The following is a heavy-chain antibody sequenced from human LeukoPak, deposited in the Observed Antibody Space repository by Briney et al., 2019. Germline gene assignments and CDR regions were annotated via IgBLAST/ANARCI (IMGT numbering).Heavy chain of an antibody. CDR2: IYPGDSDT. CDR1: GYSFTSYW. V-gene: IGHV5-51*01. D-gene: IGHD3-9*01. Sequence: GEPLKISCKGSGYSFTSYWIGWVRQMPGKGLEWMGIIYPGDSDTRYSPSFQGQVTISADKSISTAYLQWSSLKASDTAMYYCARVGGYYDILTGYPPYYYYYYMDVWGKGTTVTVSS. CDR3: ARVGGYYDILTGYPPYYYYYYMDV. J-gene: IGHJ6*03.